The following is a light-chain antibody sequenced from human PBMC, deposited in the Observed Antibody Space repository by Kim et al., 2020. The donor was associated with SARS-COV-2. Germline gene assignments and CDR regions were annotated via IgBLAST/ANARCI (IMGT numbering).Light chain of an antibody. J-gene: IGLJ1*01. CDR3: AAWDDSLNGNYV. Sequence: QRVTISCSGSSSNLGSNTVNWYQQLPGTAPKLLIYSNNQRPSGVPDRFSGSKSGTSASLAISGLQSEDEADYYCAAWDDSLNGNYVFGTGTKVTVL. V-gene: IGLV1-44*01. CDR1: SSNLGSNT. CDR2: SNN.